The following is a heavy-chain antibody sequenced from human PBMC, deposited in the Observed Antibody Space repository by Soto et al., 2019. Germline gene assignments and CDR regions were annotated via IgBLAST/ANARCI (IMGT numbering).Heavy chain of an antibody. J-gene: IGHJ2*01. V-gene: IGHV3-23*01. D-gene: IGHD6-13*01. Sequence: EVQLLESGGGLVQPGGSLRLSCAASGFTFSSYAMSWVRQAPGKGLEWVSAISGSGGSTYYADSVKGRFTIARDNSKNTLYLQMNSLRAEDTAVYYCAKDCLGSSWYSCLRYFDLWGRGTLVTVSS. CDR2: ISGSGGST. CDR3: AKDCLGSSWYSCLRYFDL. CDR1: GFTFSSYA.